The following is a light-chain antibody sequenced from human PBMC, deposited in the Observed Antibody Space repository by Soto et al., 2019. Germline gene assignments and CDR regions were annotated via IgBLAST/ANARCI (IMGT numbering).Light chain of an antibody. CDR3: CSYAGSYTYV. CDR2: DVN. CDR1: STDVGHYNY. V-gene: IGLV2-11*01. Sequence: QSVLTQPRSVSGSPGQSVAISCTGTSTDVGHYNYVSWYQQHPGKAPKVMIYDVNKRPSGVPDRFSGSKSGNTASLTISGLQTDDEADYYCCSYAGSYTYVFGTGTQLTV. J-gene: IGLJ1*01.